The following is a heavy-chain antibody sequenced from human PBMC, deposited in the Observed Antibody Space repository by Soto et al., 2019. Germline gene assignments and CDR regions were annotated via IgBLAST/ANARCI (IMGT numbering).Heavy chain of an antibody. CDR1: GLSFSGYY. D-gene: IGHD5-12*01. V-gene: IGHV4-34*01. CDR3: ARGPDIVATRNWFDP. J-gene: IGHJ5*02. CDR2: INHSGST. Sequence: SETLSLTCAVYGLSFSGYYWIWLRQPPGKGLEWIGEINHSGSTNYNPSLKSRVTISVDTSKNQFSLKLSSVTAADTAVYYCARGPDIVATRNWFDPWGQGTLVTVSS.